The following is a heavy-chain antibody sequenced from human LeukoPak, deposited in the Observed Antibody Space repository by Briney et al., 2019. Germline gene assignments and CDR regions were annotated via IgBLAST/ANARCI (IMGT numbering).Heavy chain of an antibody. CDR2: IIPIFGIA. Sequence: PVKVSCEASGGTFSSYAISWVRQAPGQGLEWMGRIIPIFGIANYAQKFQGRVTITADKSTSTAYMELSSLRSEDTAVYYCARGSDSSGYSIGWYFDLWGRGTLVTVSS. D-gene: IGHD3-22*01. CDR1: GGTFSSYA. V-gene: IGHV1-69*04. CDR3: ARGSDSSGYSIGWYFDL. J-gene: IGHJ2*01.